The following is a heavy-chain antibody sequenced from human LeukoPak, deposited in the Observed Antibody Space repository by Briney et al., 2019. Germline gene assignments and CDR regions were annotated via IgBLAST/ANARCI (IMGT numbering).Heavy chain of an antibody. V-gene: IGHV1-46*01. D-gene: IGHD3-3*01. CDR3: ARSLTYHDFWSGYYIYGMDV. J-gene: IGHJ6*02. Sequence: ASVKVSCKAPGYTFTSYYMHWVRQAPGQGLEWMGIINPSGGSTSYAQKFQGRVTMTRDTSTSTVYMELSSLRSEDTAVYYCARSLTYHDFWSGYYIYGMDVWGQGTTVTVSS. CDR2: INPSGGST. CDR1: GYTFTSYY.